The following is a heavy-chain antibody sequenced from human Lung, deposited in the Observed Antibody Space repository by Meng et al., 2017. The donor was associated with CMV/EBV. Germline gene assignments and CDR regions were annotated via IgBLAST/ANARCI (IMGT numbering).Heavy chain of an antibody. CDR3: ARGINGGCGD. CDR1: GDIVSSNSAA. V-gene: IGHV6-1*01. Sequence: QDKLKPPGPGLVRPSQHPPLTFAIPGDIVSSNSAAWHWIRQSPSRGLEWLGRTYYRPKWYHEYAVSVKSRITISPDTPKNQFSLQLNSMTPEDTAVYYCARGINGGCGDWGQGTLVTSPQ. CDR2: TYYRPKWYH. J-gene: IGHJ4*02. D-gene: IGHD4-23*01.